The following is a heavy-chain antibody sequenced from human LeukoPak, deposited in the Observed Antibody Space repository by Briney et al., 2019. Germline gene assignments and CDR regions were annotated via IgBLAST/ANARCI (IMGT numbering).Heavy chain of an antibody. CDR2: INQSGST. V-gene: IGHV4-34*01. CDR1: GDSLSGYS. J-gene: IGHJ5*02. Sequence: SETLSLTCAVYGDSLSGYSWKWIRQPPGKGLEWIGEINQSGSTNYSPSLRTPVTMSLDTSRRQFSLKLTPVTAADTALYYCARGRSLRFLEWSDEKFDLWGQGTLVAVSS. CDR3: ARGRSLRFLEWSDEKFDL. D-gene: IGHD3-3*01.